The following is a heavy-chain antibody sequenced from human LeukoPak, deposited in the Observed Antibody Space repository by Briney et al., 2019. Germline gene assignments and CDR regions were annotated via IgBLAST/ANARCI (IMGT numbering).Heavy chain of an antibody. J-gene: IGHJ6*02. CDR1: GGSLSSGSYY. D-gene: IGHD1-26*01. V-gene: IGHV4-61*02. Sequence: PSQTLSLTCTVSGGSLSSGSYYWSWIRQPAGKGLEWIGRIYTSGSTNYSPSLKSRVTISVDTSKNQFSLKLNSVTAADTAVYYCARDGRISPYYGMDVWGQGTTVTVSS. CDR2: IYTSGST. CDR3: ARDGRISPYYGMDV.